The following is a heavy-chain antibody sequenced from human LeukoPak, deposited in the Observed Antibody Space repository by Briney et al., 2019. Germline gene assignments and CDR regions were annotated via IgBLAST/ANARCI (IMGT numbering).Heavy chain of an antibody. Sequence: PGGSLRLSCAASGFTFSSYAMSWVRQAPGKGLEWVSAISGSGGSTYYADSVKGRFTISRDNSKNTLYLQMNSLRAEDTAVYYCAKETQPGIFGVVIINDNWFDPWGQGTLVTVSS. CDR3: AKETQPGIFGVVIINDNWFDP. J-gene: IGHJ5*02. CDR2: ISGSGGST. D-gene: IGHD3-3*01. V-gene: IGHV3-23*01. CDR1: GFTFSSYA.